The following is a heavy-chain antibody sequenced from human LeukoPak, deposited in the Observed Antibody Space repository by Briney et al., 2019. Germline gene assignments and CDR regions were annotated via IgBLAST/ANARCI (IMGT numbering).Heavy chain of an antibody. CDR1: GGSVSSYS. D-gene: IGHD2-21*02. CDR2: IYTSGST. Sequence: SETLSLTCTVSGGSVSSYSWSWIRQPAGKGLEWIGRIYTSGSTIYNPSLKSRVTMSVDTSKNQFSLKLSSVTAADTALYYRTRDVTVAYYYYHMDVWGKGSTITVSS. V-gene: IGHV4-4*07. CDR3: TRDVTVAYYYYHMDV. J-gene: IGHJ6*03.